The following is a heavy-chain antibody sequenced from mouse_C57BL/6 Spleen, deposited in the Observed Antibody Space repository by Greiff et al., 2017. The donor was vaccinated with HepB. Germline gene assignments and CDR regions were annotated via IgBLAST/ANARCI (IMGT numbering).Heavy chain of an antibody. D-gene: IGHD2-12*01. CDR1: GYTFTDYY. CDR3: ARYDEAMDY. Sequence: QVQLQQSGAELVRPGASVKLSCKASGYTFTDYYINWVKQRPGQGLEWIARIYPGSGNTYYNEKFKGKATLTAEKSSSTAYMQLSSLTSEDSAVYFCARYDEAMDYWGQGTSVTVSS. V-gene: IGHV1-76*01. J-gene: IGHJ4*01. CDR2: IYPGSGNT.